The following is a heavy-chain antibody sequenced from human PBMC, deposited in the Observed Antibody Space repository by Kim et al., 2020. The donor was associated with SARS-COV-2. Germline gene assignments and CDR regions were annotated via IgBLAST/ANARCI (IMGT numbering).Heavy chain of an antibody. D-gene: IGHD1-26*01. V-gene: IGHV3-74*01. J-gene: IGHJ3*02. CDR3: VVWDLHYEAFDI. CDR1: GFTFSSYW. CDR2: ISRDGITT. Sequence: GGSLRLSCAASGFTFSSYWMHWVRQAPGKGLVWVSRISRDGITTNYADSVKGRFTISRDNAKNTLYLQMNSLRAEDTAVYYCVVWDLHYEAFDIWGQGTMVTVSP.